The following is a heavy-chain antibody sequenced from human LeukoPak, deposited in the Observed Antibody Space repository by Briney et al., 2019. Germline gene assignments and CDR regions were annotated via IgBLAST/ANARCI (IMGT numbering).Heavy chain of an antibody. D-gene: IGHD6-13*01. Sequence: GGSLRLSCGASGLTLSSYAMSWVRQAPGKGLEWVSGISGSGGSTYYADSVKGRFTISRDNSKNTLYLQMNSLRAEDTAVYYCARQNGGPCSSSWTPGYWGQGTLVTVSS. CDR1: GLTLSSYA. J-gene: IGHJ4*02. V-gene: IGHV3-23*01. CDR2: ISGSGGST. CDR3: ARQNGGPCSSSWTPGY.